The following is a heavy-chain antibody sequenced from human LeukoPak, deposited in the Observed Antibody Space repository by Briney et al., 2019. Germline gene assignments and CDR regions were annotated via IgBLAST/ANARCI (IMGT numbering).Heavy chain of an antibody. CDR2: INHSGST. Sequence: SETLSLTCAVHGGSFSGYYWSWIRQPPGKGLEWIGEINHSGSTNYNPSLKSRVTISVDTSKNQFSLKLSSVTAADTAVYYCARFIAARRFDYWGQGTLVTVSS. CDR3: ARFIAARRFDY. D-gene: IGHD6-6*01. CDR1: GGSFSGYY. V-gene: IGHV4-34*01. J-gene: IGHJ4*02.